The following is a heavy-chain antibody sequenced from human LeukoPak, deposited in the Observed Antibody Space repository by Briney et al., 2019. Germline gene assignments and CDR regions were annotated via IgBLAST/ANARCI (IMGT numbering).Heavy chain of an antibody. V-gene: IGHV4-38-2*01. D-gene: IGHD3-10*01. CDR2: IYHSGST. CDR1: GYSISSGYY. Sequence: SETLSLTCAVSGYSISSGYYWGWIRQPPGKGLEWIGSIYHSGSTYYNPSLKSRVTISVDTSKNQFSLKLSSATAADTAVYYCARQMGNMVRGVINWFDPWGQGTLVTVSS. J-gene: IGHJ5*02. CDR3: ARQMGNMVRGVINWFDP.